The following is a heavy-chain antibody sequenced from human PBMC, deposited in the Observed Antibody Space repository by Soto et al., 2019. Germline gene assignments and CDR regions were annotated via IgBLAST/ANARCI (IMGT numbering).Heavy chain of an antibody. Sequence: PSQTVSLTCAISGDSVSSNSAAWNWIRQSPSRGLEWLGRTYYRSRWYNDYAVSVKSRITINPDTSKNQFSLQLNSVTPEDTAVYYCARGTDTYSSGWYYFDYWGQGALVTVSS. D-gene: IGHD6-19*01. V-gene: IGHV6-1*01. J-gene: IGHJ4*02. CDR1: GDSVSSNSAA. CDR2: TYYRSRWYN. CDR3: ARGTDTYSSGWYYFDY.